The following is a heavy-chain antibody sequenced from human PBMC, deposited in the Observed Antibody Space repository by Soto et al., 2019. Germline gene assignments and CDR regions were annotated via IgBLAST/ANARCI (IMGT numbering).Heavy chain of an antibody. CDR3: ARVRTVNYYGMDV. CDR1: GFSFSNYW. V-gene: IGHV3-7*05. Sequence: GGSLRLSCAASGFSFSNYWMSWVRQAPGKGLEWVANIKQDGSEIYYVDSVKGRFTISRDNAKNSLFLQMNSLRAEDTAVYYCARVRTVNYYGMDVWGQGTTVTVSS. CDR2: IKQDGSEI. J-gene: IGHJ6*02.